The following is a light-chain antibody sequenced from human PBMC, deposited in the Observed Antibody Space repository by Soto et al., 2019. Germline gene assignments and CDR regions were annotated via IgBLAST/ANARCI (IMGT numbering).Light chain of an antibody. V-gene: IGKV1-5*03. J-gene: IGKJ1*01. CDR2: KAS. Sequence: IQLAQSPSSLSASVGDRVTIPCRASESISGWLAWYQQKPGKAPKLLMYKASSAASGVPSRFSGSGSGTEFPLTISSLHPDDFATYYCQQYNSYSWTFGQGTKVDIK. CDR3: QQYNSYSWT. CDR1: ESISGW.